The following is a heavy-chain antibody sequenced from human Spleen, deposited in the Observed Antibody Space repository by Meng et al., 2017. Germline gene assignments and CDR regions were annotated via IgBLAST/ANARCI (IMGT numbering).Heavy chain of an antibody. CDR2: IIPIFGTT. CDR3: ARGSDYYFYLDY. V-gene: IGHV1-69*13. J-gene: IGHJ4*02. D-gene: IGHD3/OR15-3a*01. Sequence: SVKVSCKASGGTFSSDAMSWVRQAPGQGLEWMGGIIPIFGTTNYAQKFQGRVTITADESTSTAYMELSGLRSEDTAVYYCARGSDYYFYLDYWGQGTLVTVSS. CDR1: GGTFSSDA.